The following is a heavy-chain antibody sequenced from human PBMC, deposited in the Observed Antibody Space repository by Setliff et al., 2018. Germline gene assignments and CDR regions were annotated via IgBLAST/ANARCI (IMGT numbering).Heavy chain of an antibody. Sequence: ASVKVSCKASGYTFTSSAINWVRQAPGQGLEWMGWINTNTGNPTYAQGFTGRFVFSLDTSVNTAYLQISSLKAEDTAVYYCTRDHGGSSWYYFEYWGQGTLVTVSS. D-gene: IGHD6-13*01. CDR3: TRDHGGSSWYYFEY. J-gene: IGHJ4*02. CDR1: GYTFTSSA. V-gene: IGHV7-4-1*02. CDR2: INTNTGNP.